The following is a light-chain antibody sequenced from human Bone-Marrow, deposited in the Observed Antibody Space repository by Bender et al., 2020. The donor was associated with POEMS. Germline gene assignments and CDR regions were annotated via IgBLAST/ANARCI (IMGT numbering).Light chain of an antibody. CDR1: SSNIGSNT. Sequence: QSVLTQPPSVSGTPGQRVTISCSGSSSNIGSNTVNWYQLLPGTAPKVLIYRNNQRPSGVPDRFSGSKSDTSASLAISGLQSEDEADYHCATWDNSLNGWVFGGGTKLTVL. CDR2: RNN. CDR3: ATWDNSLNGWV. J-gene: IGLJ3*02. V-gene: IGLV1-44*01.